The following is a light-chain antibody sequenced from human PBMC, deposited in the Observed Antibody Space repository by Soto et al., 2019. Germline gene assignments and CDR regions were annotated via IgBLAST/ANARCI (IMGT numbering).Light chain of an antibody. CDR3: SSYTTNITLRYV. Sequence: QSVLTQPASVSGSPGQSITISCSGTSSDVGGSNYVSWYQHHPGKAPKLMIYEVDNRPSGVSDRFSGSKSGNTASLTISGLQAEDEADYFCSSYTTNITLRYVFGTGTRSPS. V-gene: IGLV2-14*01. CDR1: SSDVGGSNY. CDR2: EVD. J-gene: IGLJ1*01.